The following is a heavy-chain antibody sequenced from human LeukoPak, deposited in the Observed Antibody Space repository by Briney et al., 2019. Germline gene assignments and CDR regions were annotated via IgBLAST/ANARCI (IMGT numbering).Heavy chain of an antibody. J-gene: IGHJ4*02. CDR2: ISSSGSTI. V-gene: IGHV3-48*03. CDR3: ARVLSSGYYYPGYFDY. CDR1: GFTFSSYE. Sequence: PGGALRLSCAASGFTFSSYEMNWVRQAPGKGLEWVSYISSSGSTIYYADSVKGRFTISRDNAKNSLYLQMNSLRAEDTAVYYCARVLSSGYYYPGYFDYWGQGTLVTVSS. D-gene: IGHD3-22*01.